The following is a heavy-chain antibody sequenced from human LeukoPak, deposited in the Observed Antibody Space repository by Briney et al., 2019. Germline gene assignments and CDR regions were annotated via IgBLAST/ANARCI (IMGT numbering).Heavy chain of an antibody. CDR3: ARIYSGGWYDVGFDY. CDR2: INPSSGGT. CDR1: GYTFTGYY. Sequence: ASVKVSCKASGYTFTGYYMHWVRQAPGQGLEWMGRINPSSGGTNYAQKFQGRVTMTRDTSISTAYMELSRLRSDDTAVYYCARIYSGGWYDVGFDYWGQGTLVTVSS. D-gene: IGHD6-19*01. V-gene: IGHV1-2*06. J-gene: IGHJ4*02.